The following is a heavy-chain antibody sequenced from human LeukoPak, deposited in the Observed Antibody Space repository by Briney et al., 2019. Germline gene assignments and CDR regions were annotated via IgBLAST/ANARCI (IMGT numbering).Heavy chain of an antibody. CDR3: ARSSSPPLLSER. Sequence: PGGSLRLSCAASGFTLSAYTMHWVRQAPGKGLEWVALISNDGRDTYYTDSVKGRFSISRDNSKNTLYLQLNSLTTEDTAVYYCARSSSPPLLSERWGQGTLVTVSS. V-gene: IGHV3-30*04. CDR2: ISNDGRDT. CDR1: GFTLSAYT. D-gene: IGHD1-26*01. J-gene: IGHJ4*02.